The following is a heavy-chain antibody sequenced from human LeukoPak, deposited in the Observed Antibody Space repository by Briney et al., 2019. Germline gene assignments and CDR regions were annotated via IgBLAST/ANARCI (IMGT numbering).Heavy chain of an antibody. CDR2: ISDIGSI. J-gene: IGHJ3*02. CDR3: ASRYCSSTSCYGLDAFDI. Sequence: SETLSLTCTVSGGSISSYYWSWIRQPPGKGLEWIAYISDIGSINYNPSLKSRVTISLDTSKNQFSLKLSSVTAADTAVYYCASRYCSSTSCYGLDAFDIWGQGTMVTVSS. CDR1: GGSISSYY. D-gene: IGHD2-2*01. V-gene: IGHV4-59*12.